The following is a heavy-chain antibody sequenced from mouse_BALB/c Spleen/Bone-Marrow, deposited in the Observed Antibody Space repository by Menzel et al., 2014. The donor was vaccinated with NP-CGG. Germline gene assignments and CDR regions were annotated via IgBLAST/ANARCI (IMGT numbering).Heavy chain of an antibody. CDR1: GYTFTDYY. CDR3: ARRRYDVGYFDV. J-gene: IGHJ1*01. Sequence: LMESGPELVKPGASVKISCKASGYTFTDYYINWVKQRPGQGLEWIGWIYPGSGNTKYNEKFKGKATLTVDTSSSTAYMHLSSLASGDTAVYFCARRRYDVGYFDVWGAGTTVTVSS. V-gene: IGHV1-84*02. D-gene: IGHD2-14*01. CDR2: IYPGSGNT.